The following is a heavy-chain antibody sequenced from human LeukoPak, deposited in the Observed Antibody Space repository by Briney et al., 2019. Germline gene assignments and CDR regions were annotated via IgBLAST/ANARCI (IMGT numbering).Heavy chain of an antibody. V-gene: IGHV3-7*01. Sequence: PGGSLRLSCAASGFTFSSYWMSWVRQAPGKGLEWVANIKQDGSEKYYVDSVKGRFTISRDNAKNSLYLQMNSLRAEDTAVYYCARDVPGGYSYGYGFDYWGQGTLVTVSS. D-gene: IGHD5-18*01. CDR1: GFTFSSYW. CDR2: IKQDGSEK. J-gene: IGHJ4*02. CDR3: ARDVPGGYSYGYGFDY.